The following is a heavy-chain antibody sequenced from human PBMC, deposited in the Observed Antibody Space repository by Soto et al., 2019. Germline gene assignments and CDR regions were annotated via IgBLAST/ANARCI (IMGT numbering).Heavy chain of an antibody. CDR1: GFTVSSNY. Sequence: PWGSLRLSCAASGFTVSSNYIILCRHSPLKGLEWVSVIYSGGSTYYADSVKGRFTISRDNSKNTLYLQMNSLRAEDTAVYYCAREDNWNDSYYYGMDVWGQGTTVTASS. CDR2: IYSGGST. J-gene: IGHJ6*02. V-gene: IGHV3-53*01. D-gene: IGHD1-1*01. CDR3: AREDNWNDSYYYGMDV.